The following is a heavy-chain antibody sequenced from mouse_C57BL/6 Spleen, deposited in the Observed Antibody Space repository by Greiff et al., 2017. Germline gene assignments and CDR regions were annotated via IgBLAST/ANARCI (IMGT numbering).Heavy chain of an antibody. V-gene: IGHV3-6*01. CDR2: ISYDGSN. CDR3: ARSGTGTGAMDY. J-gene: IGHJ4*01. Sequence: EVQRVESGPGLVKPSQSLSLTCSVTGYSITSGYYWNWIRQFPGNKLEWMGYISYDGSNNYNPSLKNRISITRDTSENQFFLKLNSVTTEDTATYYCARSGTGTGAMDYWGQGTSVTVSS. CDR1: GYSITSGYY. D-gene: IGHD4-1*01.